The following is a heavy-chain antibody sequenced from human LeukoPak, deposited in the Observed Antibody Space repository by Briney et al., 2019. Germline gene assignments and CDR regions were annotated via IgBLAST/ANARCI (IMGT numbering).Heavy chain of an antibody. CDR3: AREQLVGTYYFDY. Sequence: ASVKVSCKASGYTFSSHYMHWVRQAPGQGLEWMGILSPSGGSTSYAQKFQGRVTMTRDTSTSTVYMELSSLRSDDTAVYYCAREQLVGTYYFDYWGQGTLVTVSS. CDR2: LSPSGGST. J-gene: IGHJ4*02. V-gene: IGHV1-46*01. CDR1: GYTFSSHY. D-gene: IGHD6-6*01.